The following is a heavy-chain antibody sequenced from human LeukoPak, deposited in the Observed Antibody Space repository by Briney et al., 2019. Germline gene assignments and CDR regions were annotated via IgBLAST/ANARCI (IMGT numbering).Heavy chain of an antibody. CDR3: ARGASSGYYYDYFDY. V-gene: IGHV1-46*01. CDR2: INPSGGST. D-gene: IGHD3-22*01. J-gene: IGHJ4*02. CDR1: GYTFTSYY. Sequence: ASVKVSCKASGYTFTSYYMHWVRQAPGQGLEWMGIINPSGGSTSYAQKFQGRVTMTRDTSTSTVYMELSSLRSEDTAVYYCARGASSGYYYDYFDYWGRGTLVTVSS.